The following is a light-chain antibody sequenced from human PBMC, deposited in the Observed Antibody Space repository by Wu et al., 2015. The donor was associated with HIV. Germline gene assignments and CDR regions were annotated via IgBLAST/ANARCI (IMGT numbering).Light chain of an antibody. CDR2: DSA. CDR1: QSVNWY. Sequence: DILLTQSPATLSLSPGERATLSCRASQSVNWYLAWFQQKPGQVPRLLIYDSANRATGIPGRFSGSGSGTDFTLTINSLEPEDFAVYYCQQYESSITFGQGTRLDIK. CDR3: QQYESSIT. J-gene: IGKJ5*01. V-gene: IGKV3-11*01.